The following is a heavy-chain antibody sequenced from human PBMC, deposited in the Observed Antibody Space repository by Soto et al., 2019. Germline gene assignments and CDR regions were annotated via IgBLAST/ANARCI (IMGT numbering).Heavy chain of an antibody. D-gene: IGHD2-15*01. CDR3: ARSYRRYCSGGSCYSYYYYYMDV. Sequence: QVQLQESGPGLVKPSETLSLTCTVSGGSISSYYWSWIRQPPGQGLEWIGYIYYSGSTNYNPSLKSRVTISVATSTNQFSLKLSSVTAADTAVYYCARSYRRYCSGGSCYSYYYYYMDVWGKGTTVTVSS. CDR2: IYYSGST. CDR1: GGSISSYY. J-gene: IGHJ6*03. V-gene: IGHV4-59*01.